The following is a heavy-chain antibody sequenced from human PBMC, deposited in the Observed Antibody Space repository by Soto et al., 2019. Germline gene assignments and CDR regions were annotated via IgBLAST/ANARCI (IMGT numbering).Heavy chain of an antibody. D-gene: IGHD3-3*01. CDR2: ISGSGGST. V-gene: IGHV3-23*01. Sequence: GGSLRLSCAASGFPFSSYAMSWVRQAPGKGLEWVSAISGSGGSTYYADSVKGRFTISRDNSKNTLYLQMNSLRAEDTAVYYCAKDGHYDFWSGYYFDYWGQGTLVTVSS. J-gene: IGHJ4*02. CDR1: GFPFSSYA. CDR3: AKDGHYDFWSGYYFDY.